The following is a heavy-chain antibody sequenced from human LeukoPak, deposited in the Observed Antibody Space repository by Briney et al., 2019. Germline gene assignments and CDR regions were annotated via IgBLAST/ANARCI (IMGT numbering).Heavy chain of an antibody. Sequence: GGSVKVSCKASGYTFTDYYYNWVRQAPGQGLEWMGWINPNSGGTHYAQNFQDRVTLTRDTSINTAYLEVSRLRSDDTAVYYCARTLTTATWDYWGQGTLVTVSS. CDR3: ARTLTTATWDY. CDR2: INPNSGGT. J-gene: IGHJ4*02. V-gene: IGHV1-2*02. D-gene: IGHD4-17*01. CDR1: GYTFTDYY.